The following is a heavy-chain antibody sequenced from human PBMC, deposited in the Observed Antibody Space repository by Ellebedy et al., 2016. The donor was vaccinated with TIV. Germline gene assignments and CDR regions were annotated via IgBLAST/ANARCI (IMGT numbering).Heavy chain of an antibody. Sequence: GESLKISCAASGFRFEHYTMHWVRQTPGHRLEWLSLVKWDGTTDYADSVKGRFTISRDNSKNSLFLQMSGLRAEDTALYYCAKDMGSTSYFDYWGQGALVTVSS. CDR1: GFRFEHYT. J-gene: IGHJ4*02. V-gene: IGHV3-43*01. D-gene: IGHD1-26*01. CDR3: AKDMGSTSYFDY. CDR2: VKWDGTT.